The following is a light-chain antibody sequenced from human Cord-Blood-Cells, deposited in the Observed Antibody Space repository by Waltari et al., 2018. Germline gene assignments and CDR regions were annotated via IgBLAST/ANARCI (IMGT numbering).Light chain of an antibody. CDR2: DVG. CDR1: SSDVGGYNY. Sequence: QSALTQPASVSGSPGQSITISCTGTSSDVGGYNYVSWYQQHPGKAPKLMIYDVGKRPSGVSNRFSGSKSGTSASLAISGLRSEDEADYYCAAWDDSLSGRVFGGGTKLTVL. V-gene: IGLV2-14*01. CDR3: AAWDDSLSGRV. J-gene: IGLJ2*01.